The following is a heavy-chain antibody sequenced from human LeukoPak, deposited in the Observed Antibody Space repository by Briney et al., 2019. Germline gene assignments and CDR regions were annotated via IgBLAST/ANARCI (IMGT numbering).Heavy chain of an antibody. D-gene: IGHD3-10*01. CDR3: AKDSAFYYIHV. V-gene: IGHV3-30*02. J-gene: IGHJ6*03. Sequence: GRSLRLSCAASGFTFSSYGMHGVGQAPGKGLEGVAFIRYNGNNQYYADSVKGRFTISRDNSKNTLYLQMNRQKGDDRGVYCCAKDSAFYYIHVWGKGTTVSIPS. CDR1: GFTFSSYG. CDR2: IRYNGNNQ.